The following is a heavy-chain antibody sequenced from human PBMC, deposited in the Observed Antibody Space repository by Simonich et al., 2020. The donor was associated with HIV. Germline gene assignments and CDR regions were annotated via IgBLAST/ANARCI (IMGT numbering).Heavy chain of an antibody. Sequence: QLQLQESGPGLVKPSETLSLTCTVSGASISSSSYYWGWIRQPPGKGLEWSGSIYYSGPTYYNPSLKSRVTISLDTSKNQFSLKLSSVTAADTAVYYCARLKSLTWDYWGQGTLVTVSS. J-gene: IGHJ4*02. CDR2: IYYSGPT. CDR3: ARLKSLTWDY. V-gene: IGHV4-39*01. CDR1: GASISSSSYY.